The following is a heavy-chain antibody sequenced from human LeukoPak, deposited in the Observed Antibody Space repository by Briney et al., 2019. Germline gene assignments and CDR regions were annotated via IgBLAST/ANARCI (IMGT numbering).Heavy chain of an antibody. CDR3: AKGTLLFGELLSYYFDY. CDR2: ISWNSGSI. V-gene: IGHV3-9*01. J-gene: IGHJ4*02. CDR1: GFTFGDYA. D-gene: IGHD3-10*01. Sequence: GGSLRLSCAASGFTFGDYAMHWVRQAPGKGLEWVSGISWNSGSIGYADSVKGRFTISRDNAKNSLYLQMNSLRAEDTALYYCAKGTLLFGELLSYYFDYWGQGTLVTVSS.